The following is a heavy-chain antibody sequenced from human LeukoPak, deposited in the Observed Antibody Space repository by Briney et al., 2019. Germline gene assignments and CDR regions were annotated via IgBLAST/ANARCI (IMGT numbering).Heavy chain of an antibody. D-gene: IGHD2-15*01. CDR3: AKDTSAWWYHRAYMNV. CDR1: GFTFSNYA. CDR2: LSGSGDTT. Sequence: GGSLRLSCAASGFTFSNYAMSWVRQAPGGGLEWVSALSGSGDTTFHADSVKGRFTTSRDNSKITLSLQMSGLRVEDSAVYFCAKDTSAWWYHRAYMNVWGTGTTVTVSS. J-gene: IGHJ6*03. V-gene: IGHV3-23*01.